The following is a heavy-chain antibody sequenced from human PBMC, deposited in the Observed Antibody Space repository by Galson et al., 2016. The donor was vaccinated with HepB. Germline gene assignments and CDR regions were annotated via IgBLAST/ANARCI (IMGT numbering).Heavy chain of an antibody. CDR1: GFTFSTYW. J-gene: IGHJ5*01. D-gene: IGHD3-10*01. Sequence: LRLSCAASGFTFSTYWMHWLRQVPGKGLVWVARINIDGSATNYADSVKGRFTVSRDNAQNTLFLQMDSLRDDGTAVYYCAREEITVVGGVITPRFDSWGQGTLVTVSS. CDR3: AREEITVVGGVITPRFDS. V-gene: IGHV3-74*01. CDR2: INIDGSAT.